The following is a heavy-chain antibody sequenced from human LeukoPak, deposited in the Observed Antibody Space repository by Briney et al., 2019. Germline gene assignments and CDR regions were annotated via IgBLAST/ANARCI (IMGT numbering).Heavy chain of an antibody. D-gene: IGHD3-3*01. CDR3: AAVPDSYYTVYYFNY. V-gene: IGHV4-39*07. J-gene: IGHJ4*02. Sequence: PSETLSLTCTVSGGSISSSSYYWGWIRQPPGKGLEWIGSIYYSGSTYYNPSLKSRVTISVDTSKNQFSLKLSSVTAADTAVYYCAAVPDSYYTVYYFNYWGQGTLVTVSS. CDR1: GGSISSSSYY. CDR2: IYYSGST.